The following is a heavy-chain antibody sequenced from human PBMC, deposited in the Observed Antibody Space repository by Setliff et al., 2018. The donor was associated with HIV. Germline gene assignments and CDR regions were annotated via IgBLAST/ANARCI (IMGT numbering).Heavy chain of an antibody. Sequence: PGGSLRLSCAASGFTFNNYWIIWVRQAPGKGLEWVANINQDGSHKYYVDSVKGRFTISRDNAKNSLYLQMDSLRVEDTAVYYCARDHLSGWASDCWGQGTLVTVSS. D-gene: IGHD6-19*01. CDR1: GFTFNNYW. CDR2: INQDGSHK. CDR3: ARDHLSGWASDC. V-gene: IGHV3-7*01. J-gene: IGHJ4*02.